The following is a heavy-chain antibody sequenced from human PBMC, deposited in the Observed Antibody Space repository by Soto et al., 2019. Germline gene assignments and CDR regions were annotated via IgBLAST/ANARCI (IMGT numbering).Heavy chain of an antibody. V-gene: IGHV3-74*01. J-gene: IGHJ4*02. D-gene: IGHD4-4*01. CDR2: INSDASHT. CDR3: AKDSAGSGNYQDLDY. Sequence: GGSLRLSCAASGFTFSTYWMHWIRQVPGKGLEWVSRINSDASHTYYADPVKGRFTISRDNAKNTLYLQMNSLTDADTAVQYCAKDSAGSGNYQDLDYWGKGTLGTVCS. CDR1: GFTFSTYW.